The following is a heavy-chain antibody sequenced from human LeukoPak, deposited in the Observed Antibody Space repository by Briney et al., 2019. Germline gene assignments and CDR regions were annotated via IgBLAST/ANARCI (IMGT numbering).Heavy chain of an antibody. Sequence: GGSLRLSCAASGFTVSSNYMSWVRQAPGKGLEWVSAISGSGGSTYYADSVKGRFTISRDNSKNTLYLQMNSLRAEDTAVYYCAKVRSIAALGDAFDIWGQGTMVTVSS. V-gene: IGHV3-23*01. CDR1: GFTVSSNY. J-gene: IGHJ3*02. D-gene: IGHD6-6*01. CDR2: ISGSGGST. CDR3: AKVRSIAALGDAFDI.